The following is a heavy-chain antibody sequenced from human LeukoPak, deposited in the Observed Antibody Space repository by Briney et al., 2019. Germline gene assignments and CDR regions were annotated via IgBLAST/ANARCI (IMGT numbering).Heavy chain of an antibody. D-gene: IGHD3-10*01. J-gene: IGHJ4*02. V-gene: IGHV1-69*13. Sequence: GASVKVSCKASGGTFSSYAISWVRQAPGQGLEWMGGIIPIFGTANYAQKFQGRVTITADESTSTAYMELRSLRSDDTAVYYCARDGHYYGSGSYYDYWGQGTLVTVSS. CDR1: GGTFSSYA. CDR3: ARDGHYYGSGSYYDY. CDR2: IIPIFGTA.